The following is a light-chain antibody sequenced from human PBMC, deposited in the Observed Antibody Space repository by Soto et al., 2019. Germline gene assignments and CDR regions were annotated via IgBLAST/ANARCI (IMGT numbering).Light chain of an antibody. CDR2: GAS. Sequence: EIVMTQSPATLSVSPGERATLSCGASQSVSSNLAWYQQKPGQAPRLLIYGASTRATGIPARFSGSGSGTEFTLTISSLRSEDFAVYYCQQYNNWPPGTFGQGTKVDIK. CDR1: QSVSSN. CDR3: QQYNNWPPGT. J-gene: IGKJ1*01. V-gene: IGKV3-15*01.